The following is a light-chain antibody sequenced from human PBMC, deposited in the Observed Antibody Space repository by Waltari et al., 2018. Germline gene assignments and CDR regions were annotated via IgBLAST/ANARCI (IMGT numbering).Light chain of an antibody. V-gene: IGLV2-14*01. Sequence: QSALTQPASVSGSPGQSITLSCTGTSSAVGFYNFPWYQHYPGKAPKLIIYEVSDRPSGVSNRFSGSKSGNTASLTISGLQAEDEADYYCSSYTSSSLYVFGTGTKVTVL. CDR2: EVS. CDR3: SSYTSSSLYV. J-gene: IGLJ1*01. CDR1: SSAVGFYN.